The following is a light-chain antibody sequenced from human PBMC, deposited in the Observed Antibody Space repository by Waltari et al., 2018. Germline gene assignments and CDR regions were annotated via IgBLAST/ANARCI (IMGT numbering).Light chain of an antibody. CDR1: TAPTSNT. CDR3: QTGGHGTGV. V-gene: IGLV4-69*01. J-gene: IGLJ3*02. Sequence: QLVLTQSPSASPSLGASIKLTSPLDTAPTSNTIASLQQHPQNGPRFLMKINSDGRHSKGDEIPDRFSGYSSGAERYLTSASLQSEDEADYYCQTGGHGTGVFGGGTKLTVL. CDR2: INSDGRH.